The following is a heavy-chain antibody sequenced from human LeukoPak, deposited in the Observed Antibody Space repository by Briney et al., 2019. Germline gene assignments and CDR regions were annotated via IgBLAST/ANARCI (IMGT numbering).Heavy chain of an antibody. CDR2: IKSKTDGGTT. J-gene: IGHJ4*02. CDR3: TTEPDTAMVRDIDY. CDR1: GFTFSSYS. V-gene: IGHV3-15*01. D-gene: IGHD5-18*01. Sequence: KPGGSLRLSCAASGFTFSSYSMSWVRQAPGKGLEWVGRIKSKTDGGTTDYAAPVKGRFTISRDDSKNTLYLQMNSPKTEDTAVYYCTTEPDTAMVRDIDYWGQGTLVTVSS.